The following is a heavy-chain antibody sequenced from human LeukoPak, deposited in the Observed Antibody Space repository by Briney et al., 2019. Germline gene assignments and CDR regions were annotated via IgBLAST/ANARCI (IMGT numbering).Heavy chain of an antibody. V-gene: IGHV3-9*03. CDR3: AKGLSSSWYGYFDY. CDR2: ISRNSGSI. Sequence: PGGSLRLSCAASGFTFDDYAIHWVRQAPGKGLEWVSGISRNSGSIGYADSVKGRFTISRDNAKKSLYLQMHSLRAEDMALYYCAKGLSSSWYGYFDYWGQGTLVTVSS. CDR1: GFTFDDYA. D-gene: IGHD6-13*01. J-gene: IGHJ4*02.